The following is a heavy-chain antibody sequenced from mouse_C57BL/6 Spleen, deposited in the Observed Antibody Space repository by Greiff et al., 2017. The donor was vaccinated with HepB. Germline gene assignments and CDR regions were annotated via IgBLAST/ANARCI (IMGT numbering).Heavy chain of an antibody. Sequence: VQLVESGPGLVQPSQSLSITCTVSGFSLTSYGVHWVRQSPGKGLEWLGVIWSGGSTDYNAAFISRLSISKDNSKSQVFFKMNSLQADDTAIYYCARIYYGSFDVWGTGTTVTVSS. V-gene: IGHV2-2*01. CDR3: ARIYYGSFDV. CDR2: IWSGGST. D-gene: IGHD1-1*01. J-gene: IGHJ1*03. CDR1: GFSLTSYG.